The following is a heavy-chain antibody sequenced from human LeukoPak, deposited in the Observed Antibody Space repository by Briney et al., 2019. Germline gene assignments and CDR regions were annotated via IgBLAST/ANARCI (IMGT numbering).Heavy chain of an antibody. J-gene: IGHJ4*02. V-gene: IGHV1-3*01. CDR3: AATLHDYEWVFDY. D-gene: IGHD4-17*01. Sequence: INAGNGNTKYSQKFQGRVTITRDTSASTAYMELSSLRSEDTAVYYCAATLHDYEWVFDYWGQGTLVTVSS. CDR2: INAGNGNT.